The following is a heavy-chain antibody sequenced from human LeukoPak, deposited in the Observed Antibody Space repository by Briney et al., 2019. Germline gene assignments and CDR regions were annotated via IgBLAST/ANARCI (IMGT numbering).Heavy chain of an antibody. V-gene: IGHV1-18*01. D-gene: IGHD2-21*02. CDR3: ARRCGGDCYAFDN. CDR1: GYTFTSYG. Sequence: ASVKASCKASGYTFTSYGISWVRQAPGQGLEWMGWISTYNGNTNYAQKLQGRVTMTTNTSTSTAYMEVRSLRSDDTAVYYCARRCGGDCYAFDNWGQGTLVTVSS. CDR2: ISTYNGNT. J-gene: IGHJ4*02.